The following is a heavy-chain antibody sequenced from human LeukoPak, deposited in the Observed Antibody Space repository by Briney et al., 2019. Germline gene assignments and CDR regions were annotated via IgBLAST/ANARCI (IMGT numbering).Heavy chain of an antibody. V-gene: IGHV3-23*01. CDR2: ISGSGGST. J-gene: IGHJ4*02. D-gene: IGHD3-22*01. CDR3: AKVGYYYDSSGYSSPGFDY. CDR1: GFTFSNYW. Sequence: PGGSLRLSCADSGFTFSNYWMNWVRQAPGKGLEWVSAISGSGGSTYYADSVKGRFTISRDNSKNTLYLQMNSLRAEDTAVYYCAKVGYYYDSSGYSSPGFDYWGQGTLVTVSS.